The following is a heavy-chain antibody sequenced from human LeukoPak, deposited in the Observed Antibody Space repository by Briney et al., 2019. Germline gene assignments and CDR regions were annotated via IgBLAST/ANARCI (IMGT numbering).Heavy chain of an antibody. CDR2: ISAYNGNT. J-gene: IGHJ6*02. Sequence: ASVKVSCKASGYTFTSYGTSWVRQAPGQGLEWMGWISAYNGNTNYAQKLQGRVTMTTDTSTSTAYMELRSLRSDDTAVYYCARDRMHIVVVTAPSFYGMDVWGQGTTVTVSS. CDR1: GYTFTSYG. D-gene: IGHD2-21*02. V-gene: IGHV1-18*01. CDR3: ARDRMHIVVVTAPSFYGMDV.